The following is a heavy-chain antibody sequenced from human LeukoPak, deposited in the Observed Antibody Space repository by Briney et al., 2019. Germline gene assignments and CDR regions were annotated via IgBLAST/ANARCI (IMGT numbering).Heavy chain of an antibody. CDR1: GFTFSSYG. V-gene: IGHV3-30*18. CDR2: ISYDGSNK. Sequence: AGSLRLSCAASGFTFSSYGMHWVRQAPGKGLEWVAVISYDGSNKYYADSVKGRFTISRDNSKNTLYLQMNSLRAEDTAVYYCAKDRGGQQKSYSSSWYGDYWGQGTLVTVSS. J-gene: IGHJ4*02. CDR3: AKDRGGQQKSYSSSWYGDY. D-gene: IGHD6-13*01.